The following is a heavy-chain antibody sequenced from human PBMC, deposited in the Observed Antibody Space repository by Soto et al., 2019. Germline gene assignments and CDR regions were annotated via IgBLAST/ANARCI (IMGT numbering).Heavy chain of an antibody. Sequence: PGGSLRLSCAASGFTFSSYAMSWVRQAPGKGLEWVSAISGSGSSTYYADSVKGRFTISRDNSKNTLYLQMNSLRAEDTAVYYCAKDLLSIVVVTATHYYYYGMDVWGQGTTVTVSS. CDR3: AKDLLSIVVVTATHYYYYGMDV. V-gene: IGHV3-23*01. CDR2: ISGSGSST. D-gene: IGHD2-21*02. CDR1: GFTFSSYA. J-gene: IGHJ6*02.